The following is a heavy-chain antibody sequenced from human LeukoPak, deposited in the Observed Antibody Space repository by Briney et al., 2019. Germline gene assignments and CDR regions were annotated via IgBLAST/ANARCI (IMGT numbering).Heavy chain of an antibody. CDR1: GFSFSDYD. D-gene: IGHD1-1*01. J-gene: IGHJ3*02. CDR3: ARDGPERGAFDI. Sequence: GGSLRLSCSASGFSFSDYDMNWVRQAPGKGLEWVSSISGSGRTIYYADSVKGRFTISRDNAKNSLYLQMNSLRAEDTAVYYCARDGPERGAFDIWGQGTVVTVSS. V-gene: IGHV3-48*03. CDR2: ISGSGRTI.